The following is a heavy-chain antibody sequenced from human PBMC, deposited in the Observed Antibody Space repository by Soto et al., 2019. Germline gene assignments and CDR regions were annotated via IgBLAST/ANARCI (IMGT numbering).Heavy chain of an antibody. CDR2: INSDGSST. CDR1: GFTLSSYS. Sequence: SLRLSCAASGFTLSSYSMHWVRQAPGKVLVWVSRINSDGSSTSYADSVKGRFTISRDNAKNTLYLQMNSLKAEDTAVYYCARSSGYSGSGPAGFAPWRKGTLGTVS. J-gene: IGHJ5*02. CDR3: ARSSGYSGSGPAGFAP. V-gene: IGHV3-74*01. D-gene: IGHD3-10*01.